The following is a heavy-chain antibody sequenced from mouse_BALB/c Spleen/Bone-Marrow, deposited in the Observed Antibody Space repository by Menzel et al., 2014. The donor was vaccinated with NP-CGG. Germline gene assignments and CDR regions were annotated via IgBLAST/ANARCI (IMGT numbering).Heavy chain of an antibody. CDR1: GFTFSSFA. CDR3: GRGDY. V-gene: IGHV5-17*02. CDR2: LSSGSNII. Sequence: EVKLQESGGGLVQPGGSRKLSCAASGFTFSSFALPWIRQAPEKGLEWVAFLSSGSNIIHYADTVKGRFTISRDNPKNTLFLQMTSLRSEDTAMYYCGRGDYWGQGTTLTVSS. J-gene: IGHJ2*01.